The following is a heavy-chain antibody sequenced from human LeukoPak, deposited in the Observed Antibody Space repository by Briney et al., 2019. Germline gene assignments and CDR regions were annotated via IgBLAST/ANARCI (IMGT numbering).Heavy chain of an antibody. V-gene: IGHV3-23*01. CDR3: AKGLEIVVVITHHFDY. CDR1: GFTFSSYA. D-gene: IGHD3-22*01. J-gene: IGHJ4*02. CDR2: ISGSGGST. Sequence: PGGSLRLSCAASGFTFSSYAMSWVRQAPGKGLEWVSAISGSGGSTYYADSVKGRFTISRDNSKNTLYLQMNSLRAEDTAVYYCAKGLEIVVVITHHFDYWGQGTLVTVSS.